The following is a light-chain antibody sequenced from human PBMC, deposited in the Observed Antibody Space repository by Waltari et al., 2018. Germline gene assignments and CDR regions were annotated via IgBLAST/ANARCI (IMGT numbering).Light chain of an antibody. J-gene: IGLJ1*01. CDR3: CSYSSSSTLYV. CDR2: DVN. Sequence: YQQHPGKATKLMIYDVNKRPSGVSNRFSGSKSGNTASLTISGLQAEDEADYYCCSYSSSSTLYVFGTGTKVTVL. V-gene: IGLV2-14*04.